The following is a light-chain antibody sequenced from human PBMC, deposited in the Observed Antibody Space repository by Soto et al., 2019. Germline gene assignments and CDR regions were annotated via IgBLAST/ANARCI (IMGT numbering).Light chain of an antibody. CDR2: EVR. CDR1: MRDIGSYNL. Sequence: QSVLTQPASVSGSPGHSITIFCAGTMRDIGSYNLVSWYQQHPGRAPQLMIYEVRNRPSGSSFRFSGSKSGNTASLTISGLQAEDEADYYCSSFTSRSSLIFGGGTKLTVL. J-gene: IGLJ2*01. V-gene: IGLV2-14*01. CDR3: SSFTSRSSLI.